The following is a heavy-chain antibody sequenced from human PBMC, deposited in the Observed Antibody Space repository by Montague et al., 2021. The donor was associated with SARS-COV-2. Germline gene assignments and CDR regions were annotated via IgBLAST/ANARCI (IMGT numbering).Heavy chain of an antibody. V-gene: IGHV4-61*02. J-gene: IGHJ4*02. CDR3: ARAHSGSWAHLDN. Sequence: TLSLTCTVSGGSISSGRYYWSWIRQPAGKGLEWIGRIYTSGTTDYSFSLKSRVTISVDTSKNQFSLKLTSVTAADTAVYYCARAHSGSWAHLDNWGQGSLATVSS. D-gene: IGHD5-12*01. CDR2: IYTSGTT. CDR1: GGSISSGRYY.